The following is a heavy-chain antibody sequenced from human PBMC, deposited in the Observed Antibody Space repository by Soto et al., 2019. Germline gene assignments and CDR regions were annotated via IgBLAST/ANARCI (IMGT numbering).Heavy chain of an antibody. CDR2: INPSGGST. V-gene: IGHV1-46*04. Sequence: PGKVPCKASGETFPSYYMHWVLQAPGQGLEWMGIINPSGGSTSYADSVKGRVTISRDNTKNSLFLQMNSLRAEDTAVYYCATGYYDSSGYYPYYFDYWGQGTLVTVSS. CDR1: GETFPSYY. J-gene: IGHJ4*02. D-gene: IGHD3-22*01. CDR3: ATGYYDSSGYYPYYFDY.